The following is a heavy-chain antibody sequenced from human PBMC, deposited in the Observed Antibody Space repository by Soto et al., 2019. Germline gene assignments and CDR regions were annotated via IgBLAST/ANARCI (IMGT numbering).Heavy chain of an antibody. V-gene: IGHV3-30*18. CDR3: AKEYGSSSLSPDFDY. CDR2: ISYDGSNK. D-gene: IGHD6-13*01. J-gene: IGHJ4*02. Sequence: QVQLVESGGGVVQPGRSLRLSCAASGFTFSSYGMHWVRQAPGKGLEWVAVISYDGSNKYYADSVKGRFTISRDNSKNTLNLHMNSLRAEDTAVYYCAKEYGSSSLSPDFDYWGQGTLVTVSS. CDR1: GFTFSSYG.